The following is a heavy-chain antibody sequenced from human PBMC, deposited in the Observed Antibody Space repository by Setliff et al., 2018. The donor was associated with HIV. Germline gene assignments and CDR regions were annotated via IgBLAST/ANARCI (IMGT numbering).Heavy chain of an antibody. J-gene: IGHJ3*01. CDR2: IIPIFGST. CDR1: GGTFSNYA. D-gene: IGHD2-2*01. CDR3: ARVCPDPLCVRDTYDF. Sequence: SVKVSCKASGGTFSNYAFSWVRQAPGQELEWMGGIIPIFGSTKYAQKFQGRVTISADESTTTADMELSSLTSDDTAVYYCARVCPDPLCVRDTYDFWGLGTMVTVSS. V-gene: IGHV1-69*13.